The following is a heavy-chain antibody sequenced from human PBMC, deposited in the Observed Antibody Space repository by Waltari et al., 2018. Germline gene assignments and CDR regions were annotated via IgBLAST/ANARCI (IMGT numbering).Heavy chain of an antibody. CDR2: RSCDGTNK. CDR3: ARGDCRSTSCYSLES. V-gene: IGHV3-30*01. D-gene: IGHD2-2*01. Sequence: QVHLVESGGGVVQSGKSLRLSCAASGFTIKDFAMPWVRQAPGQGLEGVSVRSCDGTNKYYADAVKGRFIISRDNSGSTLYLQMNSLRPQDTAIYYCARGDCRSTSCYSLESWGHGTLVTVS. CDR1: GFTIKDFA. J-gene: IGHJ1*01.